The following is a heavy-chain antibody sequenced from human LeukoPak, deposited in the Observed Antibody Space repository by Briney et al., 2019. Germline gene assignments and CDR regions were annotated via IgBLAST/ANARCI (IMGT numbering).Heavy chain of an antibody. D-gene: IGHD3-10*01. CDR2: ITPNSGGT. J-gene: IGHJ3*02. CDR3: AREPMVRGVHDAFDI. V-gene: IGHV1-2*02. CDR1: GYTFTGYY. Sequence: ASVKVSCKASGYTFTGYYMHWVRQAPGHGLEWMGWITPNSGGTNYAQKFQGRVTMTRDTSISTAYMELSRLRSDDTAVYYCAREPMVRGVHDAFDIWGQGTMVTVSS.